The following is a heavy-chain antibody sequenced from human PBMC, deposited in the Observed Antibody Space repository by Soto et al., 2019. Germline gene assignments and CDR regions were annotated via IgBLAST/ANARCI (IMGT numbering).Heavy chain of an antibody. J-gene: IGHJ4*02. CDR3: AREITGTTSY. V-gene: IGHV3-11*01. CDR2: ISSSGSTI. D-gene: IGHD1-7*01. CDR1: GFTFSDYY. Sequence: GSLLPACSASGFTFSDYYMSWIRQAPGKGLEWVSYISSSGSTIYYADSVKGRFTISRDNAKNSLYLQMNSLRDEDTAVYYCAREITGTTSYWGQGTPVTVSS.